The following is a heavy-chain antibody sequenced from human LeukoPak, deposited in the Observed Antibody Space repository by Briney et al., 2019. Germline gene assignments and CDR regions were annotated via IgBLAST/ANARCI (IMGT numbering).Heavy chain of an antibody. V-gene: IGHV3-48*02. D-gene: IGHD6-6*01. Sequence: GGSLRLSCAASGFTFSTYSMNWVRQAPGKGLEWVSYISDSSKTIHYADSVKGRFTISGDNAKNSLYLQMNSLRDEDTAVYYCARVEKSIPARPLFDYWGQGTLVTVSS. CDR2: ISDSSKTI. CDR3: ARVEKSIPARPLFDY. CDR1: GFTFSTYS. J-gene: IGHJ4*02.